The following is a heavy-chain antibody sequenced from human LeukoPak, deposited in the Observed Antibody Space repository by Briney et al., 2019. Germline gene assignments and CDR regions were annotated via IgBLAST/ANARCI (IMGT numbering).Heavy chain of an antibody. CDR1: GGSISSGGYS. CDR2: IYHSGST. V-gene: IGHV4-30-2*01. D-gene: IGHD2-2*02. CDR3: ARSYCSSTSCYRGYAFDI. Sequence: SQTLSLTCAVSGGSISSGGYSWSWIRQPPGKGLEWIGYIYHSGSTYYNPSLKSRVTISVDRSNNQFSLKLSSVTAADTAVYYCARSYCSSTSCYRGYAFDIWGQGTMVTVSS. J-gene: IGHJ3*02.